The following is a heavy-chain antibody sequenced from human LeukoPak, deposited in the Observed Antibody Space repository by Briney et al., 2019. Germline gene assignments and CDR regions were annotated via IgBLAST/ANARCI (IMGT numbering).Heavy chain of an antibody. CDR3: ARGAVRGTVTHFDY. Sequence: PGRSLRLSCAASGFTFSSYAMHWVRQAPGKGLEWVAVISYDGSNKYYADSVKGRFTISRDNSKNTLYLQMNSLRAEDTAVYHCARGAVRGTVTHFDYWGQGTLVTVSS. J-gene: IGHJ4*02. CDR1: GFTFSSYA. V-gene: IGHV3-30-3*01. CDR2: ISYDGSNK. D-gene: IGHD4-17*01.